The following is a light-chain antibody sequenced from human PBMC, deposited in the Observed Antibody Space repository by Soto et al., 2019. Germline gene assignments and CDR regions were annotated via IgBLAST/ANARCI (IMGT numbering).Light chain of an antibody. J-gene: IGKJ2*01. CDR2: GAP. Sequence: EIVLTQSPGTLSLSPGERATLSCRASQSVSSNYLAWYQQKPGQAPRLLIYGAPSRATGIPDRFSGSGSGSAFTLTISRLEPEDFDVYYCQHYGRSAYTFGQGTTLEIK. CDR3: QHYGRSAYT. CDR1: QSVSSNY. V-gene: IGKV3-20*01.